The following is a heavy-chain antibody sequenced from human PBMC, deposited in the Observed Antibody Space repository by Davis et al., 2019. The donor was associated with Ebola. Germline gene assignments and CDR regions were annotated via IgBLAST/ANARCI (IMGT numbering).Heavy chain of an antibody. CDR3: ARRPVLSGMGQDRWLDP. CDR1: GASVSSTN. Sequence: PSETLSLTCSVSGASVSSTNWNWVRQSPGRGLEWIATFDHSGNTYYNPSLMSRVSLSIDMSRNEVSLNLRSVTAADTAVYYCARRPVLSGMGQDRWLDPWGPGILVTVSS. CDR2: FDHSGNT. J-gene: IGHJ5*02. D-gene: IGHD2/OR15-2a*01. V-gene: IGHV4-59*08.